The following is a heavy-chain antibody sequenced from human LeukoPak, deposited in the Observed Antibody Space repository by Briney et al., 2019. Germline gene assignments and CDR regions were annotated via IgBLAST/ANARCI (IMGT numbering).Heavy chain of an antibody. CDR3: ARTYYYDSSGYYYEDY. CDR1: GGSFIGYY. V-gene: IGHV4-34*01. J-gene: IGHJ4*02. CDR2: INHSGST. Sequence: SETLSLTCAVYGGSFIGYYWSWIRQPPGKGLEWIGEINHSGSTNYNPSLKSRVTISVDTSKNQFSLKLSSVTAADTAVYYCARTYYYDSSGYYYEDYWGQGTLVTVSS. D-gene: IGHD3-22*01.